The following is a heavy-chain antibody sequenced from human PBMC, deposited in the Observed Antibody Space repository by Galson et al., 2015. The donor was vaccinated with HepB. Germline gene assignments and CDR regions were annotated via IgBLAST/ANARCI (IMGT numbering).Heavy chain of an antibody. D-gene: IGHD3-10*01. CDR2: IYYSGST. V-gene: IGHV4-39*07. CDR3: ATGSMIRGVINHWFDP. Sequence: TLSLTCTVSGGSVRTSTSYWGWIRQPPGKGLEWIGTIYYSGSTWYNPSLTSRVTISVDTSKNQYSLKVNSMTAPDTAIYYCATGSMIRGVINHWFDPWGRGTPVTVSS. J-gene: IGHJ5*02. CDR1: GGSVRTSTSY.